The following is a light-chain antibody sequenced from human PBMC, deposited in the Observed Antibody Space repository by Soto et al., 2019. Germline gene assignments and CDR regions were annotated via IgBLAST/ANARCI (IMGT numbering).Light chain of an antibody. J-gene: IGLJ2*01. V-gene: IGLV1-40*01. CDR1: SSNIGAGYD. Sequence: QSVLTQPPSVSGAPGQRVTISCTGSSSNIGAGYDVHWYQKLPGTAPKLLINVNTNRPSGVPDRFSGSKSGTSASLAITGLQAEDAADYYCQSFDSSLRQVVFGGGTKLTVL. CDR3: QSFDSSLRQVV. CDR2: VNT.